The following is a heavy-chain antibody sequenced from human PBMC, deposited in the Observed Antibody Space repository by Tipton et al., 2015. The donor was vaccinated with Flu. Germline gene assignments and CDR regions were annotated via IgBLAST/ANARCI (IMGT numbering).Heavy chain of an antibody. CDR2: INHSGST. D-gene: IGHD1-26*01. V-gene: IGHV4-34*01. J-gene: IGHJ5*02. CDR3: ARGPEAIVGATGGWFDP. CDR1: VGSFSGYY. Sequence: TLSLTCAVYVGSFSGYYWSCIRQPPGKGLVWIGEINHSGSTNYNPSLNSRVTISVDTSKNQFSLKLSSVAAADTAVYYCARGPEAIVGATGGWFDPWGQGTRVTVSP.